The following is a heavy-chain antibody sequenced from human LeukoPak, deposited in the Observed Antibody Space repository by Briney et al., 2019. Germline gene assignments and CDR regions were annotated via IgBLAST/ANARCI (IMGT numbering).Heavy chain of an antibody. CDR3: AKALYATEAIDY. Sequence: GGSLRLSCAASGFTFSRYGMHWVRQAPGKGLEWVAVISYDGSNKYYGDSVKGRFTISRDNSKNTLYLQMNSLRAEVTAVYYCAKALYATEAIDYWGQGTLVTVSS. CDR2: ISYDGSNK. D-gene: IGHD2-2*02. CDR1: GFTFSRYG. V-gene: IGHV3-30*18. J-gene: IGHJ4*02.